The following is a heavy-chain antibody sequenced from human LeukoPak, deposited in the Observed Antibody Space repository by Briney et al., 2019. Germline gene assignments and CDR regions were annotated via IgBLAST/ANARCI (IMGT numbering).Heavy chain of an antibody. CDR3: AKPHPPAAGLGGYFDY. V-gene: IGHV4-34*01. CDR2: INHSGST. D-gene: IGHD6-13*01. J-gene: IGHJ4*02. Sequence: SETLSLTCAVYGGSFSGYYWSWIRQPPGKGLEWIGEINHSGSTNYNPSLKSRVTISVDTPKNQFSLKLSSVTAADTAVYYCAKPHPPAAGLGGYFDYWGQGTLVTVSS. CDR1: GGSFSGYY.